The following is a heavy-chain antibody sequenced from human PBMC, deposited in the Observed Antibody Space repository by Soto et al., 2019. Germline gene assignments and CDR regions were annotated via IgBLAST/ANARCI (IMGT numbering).Heavy chain of an antibody. D-gene: IGHD5-18*01. CDR3: AKLGGYSYGPEFDY. CDR1: GFTFDDYT. V-gene: IGHV3-43*01. CDR2: ISWDGGST. J-gene: IGHJ4*02. Sequence: GGSLRLSCAASGFTFDDYTMHWVRQAPGRGLEWVSLISWDGGSTYYADSVKGRFTISRDNSKNSLYLQMNSLRTEDTALYYCAKLGGYSYGPEFDYWGQGTLVTVSS.